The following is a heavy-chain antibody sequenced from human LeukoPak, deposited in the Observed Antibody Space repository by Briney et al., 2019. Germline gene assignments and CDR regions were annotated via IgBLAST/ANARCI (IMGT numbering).Heavy chain of an antibody. CDR3: AREANSGYSSGNDAFDI. J-gene: IGHJ3*02. Sequence: GGCPRLSCAASGFTFSTYWMHWVRQAPGKGLVWVSRINGEGRSTSHADSVKGRFTISRDNAKNTLYLQMNSLRAEDTAVYYCAREANSGYSSGNDAFDIWGQGTLATVSS. CDR1: GFTFSTYW. CDR2: INGEGRST. V-gene: IGHV3-74*01. D-gene: IGHD6-19*01.